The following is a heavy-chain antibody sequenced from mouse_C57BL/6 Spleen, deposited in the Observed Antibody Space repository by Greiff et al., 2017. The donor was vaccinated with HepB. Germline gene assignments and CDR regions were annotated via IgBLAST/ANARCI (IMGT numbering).Heavy chain of an antibody. D-gene: IGHD1-1*01. Sequence: VKLQESGAELVRPGASVTLSCKASGYTFTDYEMHWVKQTPVHGLEWIGAIDPETGGTAYNQKFKGKAILTADKSSSTAYMELRSLTSEDSAVYYCTRRNYYGSSYFYWYFDVWGTGTTVTVSS. CDR2: IDPETGGT. J-gene: IGHJ1*03. V-gene: IGHV1-15*01. CDR3: TRRNYYGSSYFYWYFDV. CDR1: GYTFTDYE.